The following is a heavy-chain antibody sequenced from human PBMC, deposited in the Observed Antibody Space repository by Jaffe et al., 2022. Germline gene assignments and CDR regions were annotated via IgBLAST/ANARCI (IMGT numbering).Heavy chain of an antibody. Sequence: EVQLLESGGGLVQPGGSLRLSCAASGFTFSSYAMNWVRQAPGKGLEWVSSISSSGGSTFYADSVKGRFTISRDYSRNTLYLQMSSLRADDTAVYYCAKNTGGYCSGITCYSIDYWGQGTLVTVSS. J-gene: IGHJ4*02. D-gene: IGHD2-15*01. CDR2: ISSSGGST. V-gene: IGHV3-23*01. CDR3: AKNTGGYCSGITCYSIDY. CDR1: GFTFSSYA.